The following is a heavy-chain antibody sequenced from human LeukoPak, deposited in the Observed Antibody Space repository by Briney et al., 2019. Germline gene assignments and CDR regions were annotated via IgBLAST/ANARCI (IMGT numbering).Heavy chain of an antibody. CDR2: IYYGGGT. J-gene: IGHJ4*02. D-gene: IGHD3-10*01. V-gene: IGHV4-59*01. CDR1: GGSISSYY. CDR3: ATGDYYGSGIFYS. Sequence: SETLSLTCTVSGGSISSYYWSWIRQPPGKGLEWIGYIYYGGGTTYNTSRKSRATISVETSKNQFSLKLSSVTAADTALYYCATGDYYGSGIFYSWGQGTLVTVSS.